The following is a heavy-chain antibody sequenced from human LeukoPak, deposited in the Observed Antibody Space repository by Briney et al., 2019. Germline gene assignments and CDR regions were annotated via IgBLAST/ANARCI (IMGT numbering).Heavy chain of an antibody. V-gene: IGHV5-51*01. CDR1: GYSFTNYW. D-gene: IGHD2-8*01. CDR2: IYPGDSDT. Sequence: GESLKISCKGSGYSFTNYWIGWVRQTPGKGLEWMGSIYPGDSDTRYSPSFQGQVTISVDKSVNTAYLQWTSLKASDTALFYCARQRSRFVRSNFDYWGQGTLVTVSS. CDR3: ARQRSRFVRSNFDY. J-gene: IGHJ4*02.